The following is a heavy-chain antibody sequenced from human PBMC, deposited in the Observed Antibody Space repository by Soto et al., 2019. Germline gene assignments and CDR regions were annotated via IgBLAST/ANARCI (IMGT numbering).Heavy chain of an antibody. D-gene: IGHD6-19*01. CDR2: ISAYNGNT. CDR3: ARVPYSSRKDYYFDY. CDR1: GYTFTSYG. J-gene: IGHJ4*02. V-gene: IGHV1-18*01. Sequence: ASVKVSCKASGYTFTSYGISWVRQAPGQGLEWMGGISAYNGNTNYAQKLPGRVTMTTDTSTSTAYMELRSLRSDDTAVYYCARVPYSSRKDYYFDYWGQGTLVTVSS.